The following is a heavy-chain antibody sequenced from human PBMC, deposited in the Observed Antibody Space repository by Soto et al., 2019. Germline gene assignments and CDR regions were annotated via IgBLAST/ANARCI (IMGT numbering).Heavy chain of an antibody. D-gene: IGHD5-18*01. J-gene: IGHJ4*02. Sequence: GGSLRLSCAASGFTFDDYTMHWVRQAPGKGLEWVSLISWDGGSTYYADSVKGRFTISRDNSKNSLYLQMNSLRTEDTALYYCAKGYSYGYFPLDYWGQGTLVTVSS. CDR2: ISWDGGST. V-gene: IGHV3-43*01. CDR3: AKGYSYGYFPLDY. CDR1: GFTFDDYT.